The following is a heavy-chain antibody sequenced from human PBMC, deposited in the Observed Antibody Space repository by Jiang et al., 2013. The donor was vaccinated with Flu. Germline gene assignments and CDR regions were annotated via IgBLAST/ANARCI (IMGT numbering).Heavy chain of an antibody. Sequence: KPTQTLTLTCTFSGFSLSTSGVGVGWIRQPPGKALEWLALIYGMIDKRYSPSLKSRLTITKDTSKNXVVLTMTNMDPVDTATYYCARITMIVGPFDSWGQGSPGHR. D-gene: IGHD3-22*01. J-gene: IGHJ4*02. CDR2: IYGMIDK. CDR3: ARITMIVGPFDS. V-gene: IGHV2-5*02. CDR1: GFSLSTSGVG.